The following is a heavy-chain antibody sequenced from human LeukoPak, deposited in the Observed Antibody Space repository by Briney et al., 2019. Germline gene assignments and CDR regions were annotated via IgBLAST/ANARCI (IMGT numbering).Heavy chain of an antibody. CDR1: GYTLTDYY. D-gene: IGHD1-1*01. CDR3: AREEQYNNFFDY. V-gene: IGHV1-2*07. Sequence: ASVKVSCKASGYTLTDYYIHWVRQAPGQGLEWMGWINPNSGDTTYAHRFQGRVTMTRDTSISSAYMDLSRLNSDDTAVYFCAREEQYNNFFDYWGQGTLVTVSS. J-gene: IGHJ4*02. CDR2: INPNSGDT.